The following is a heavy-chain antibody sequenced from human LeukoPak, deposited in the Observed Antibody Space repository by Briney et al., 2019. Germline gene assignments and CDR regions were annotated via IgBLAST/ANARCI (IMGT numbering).Heavy chain of an antibody. Sequence: SETLSLTCTVSGGSISSYYWSWIRQPPGKGLEWIGYIYYSGSTNYNPSLKSRVTISVDTSKNQFSLKLSSVTAADTAVHYCAIMVRGFDYWGQGTLVTVSS. D-gene: IGHD3-10*01. V-gene: IGHV4-59*01. CDR3: AIMVRGFDY. J-gene: IGHJ4*02. CDR1: GGSISSYY. CDR2: IYYSGST.